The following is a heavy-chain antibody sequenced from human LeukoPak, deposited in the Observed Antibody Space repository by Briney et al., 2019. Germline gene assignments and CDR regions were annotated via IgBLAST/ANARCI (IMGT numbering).Heavy chain of an antibody. V-gene: IGHV3-23*01. Sequence: TGGSLRLSCAASGFTFSSYGMSWVRQAPGKGLEWVSAISGSGGSTYYADSVKGRFTISRDNSKNTLYLQMNSLRAEDTAVYYCAKSGRSGYYRGFNYWGQGTLVTVSS. J-gene: IGHJ4*02. CDR2: ISGSGGST. CDR1: GFTFSSYG. D-gene: IGHD3-3*01. CDR3: AKSGRSGYYRGFNY.